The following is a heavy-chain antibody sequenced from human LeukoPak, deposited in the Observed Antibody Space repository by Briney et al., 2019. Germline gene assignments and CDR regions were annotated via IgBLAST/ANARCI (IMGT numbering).Heavy chain of an antibody. J-gene: IGHJ4*02. V-gene: IGHV3-21*01. CDR1: GFTFSSYS. Sequence: GGSLRLSCAASGFTFSSYSMNWVRQAPGKGLEWVSAISSSPGYIYYADSVKGRFTISRDNANNSLYLQMHSLSAEDTAVYYCARRQYWGQGTLVTVSS. CDR3: ARRQY. CDR2: ISSSPGYI.